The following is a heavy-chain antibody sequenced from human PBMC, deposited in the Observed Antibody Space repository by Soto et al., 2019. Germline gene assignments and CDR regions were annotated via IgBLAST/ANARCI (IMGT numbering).Heavy chain of an antibody. CDR2: ISSSSSTI. CDR3: ARASTRYSSGWTDAFDI. D-gene: IGHD6-19*01. Sequence: EVQLVESGGGLVRPGGPRGLSCAASGLTFSSFSMNWVRQAPGKGLGWVSYISSSSSTIYYADSVKGRFTISRDNAKNSLYLQMNSLRAEDTAVYYCARASTRYSSGWTDAFDIWGQGTMVTVSS. V-gene: IGHV3-48*01. CDR1: GLTFSSFS. J-gene: IGHJ3*02.